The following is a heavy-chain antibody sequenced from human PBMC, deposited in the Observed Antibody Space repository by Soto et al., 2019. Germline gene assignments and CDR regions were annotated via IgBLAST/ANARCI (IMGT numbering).Heavy chain of an antibody. V-gene: IGHV3-23*01. CDR2: ISVTGSGT. D-gene: IGHD4-17*01. J-gene: IGHJ4*02. Sequence: EVPLLESGGGLVQPGGFTFSSYDMSWVRQAPGKGLEYVSSISVTGSGTYYADSVKGRFTISRDNSKNTLYLQMNSLRVEDTAVYYCARTTTTKSRDYWGQGTLVTVSS. CDR1: FTFSSYD. CDR3: ARTTTTKSRDY.